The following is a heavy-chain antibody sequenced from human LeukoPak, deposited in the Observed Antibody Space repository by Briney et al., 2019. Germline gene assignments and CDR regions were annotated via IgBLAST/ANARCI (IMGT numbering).Heavy chain of an antibody. CDR1: GGSISSYY. V-gene: IGHV4-59*01. J-gene: IGHJ4*02. CDR3: ARGGDYGGNGEDFDY. CDR2: IYYSGST. Sequence: SETLSLTCTVSGGSISSYYWSWIRQPPGKGLEWIGYIYYSGSTNYNPSLKSRVTISVDTSKNQFSLKLSSVTAADTAVYYCARGGDYGGNGEDFDYWGQGTLVTVSS. D-gene: IGHD4-23*01.